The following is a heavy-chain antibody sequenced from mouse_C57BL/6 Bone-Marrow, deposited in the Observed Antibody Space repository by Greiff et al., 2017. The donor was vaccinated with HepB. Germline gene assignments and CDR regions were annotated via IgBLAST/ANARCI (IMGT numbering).Heavy chain of an antibody. D-gene: IGHD1-1*01. J-gene: IGHJ4*01. CDR1: GYTFTSYW. CDR3: ARSLRYPMDY. CDR2: IDPSDSYT. V-gene: IGHV1-50*01. Sequence: VQLQQPGAELVKPGASVKLSCKASGYTFTSYWMQWVKQRPGQGLEWIGEIDPSDSYTNYNQKFKGKATLTVDTSSSTAYMQLSSLTSEDSAVYYCARSLRYPMDYWGQGTSVTVSS.